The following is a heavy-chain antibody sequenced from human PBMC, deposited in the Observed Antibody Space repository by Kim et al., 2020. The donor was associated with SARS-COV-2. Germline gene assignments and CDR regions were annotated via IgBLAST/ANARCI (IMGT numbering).Heavy chain of an antibody. CDR3: ARPPYYYDSSGYRSEGWYFDY. Sequence: ASVKVSCKASGYTFTGYYMHWVRQAPGQGLEWMGWINPNSGGTNYAQKFQGRVTMTRDTSISTAYMELSRLRSDDTAVYYCARPPYYYDSSGYRSEGWYFDYWGQGTLVTVSS. V-gene: IGHV1-2*02. D-gene: IGHD3-22*01. J-gene: IGHJ4*02. CDR1: GYTFTGYY. CDR2: INPNSGGT.